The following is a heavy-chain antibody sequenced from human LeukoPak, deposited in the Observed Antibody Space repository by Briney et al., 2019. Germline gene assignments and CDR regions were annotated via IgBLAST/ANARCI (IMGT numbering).Heavy chain of an antibody. V-gene: IGHV3-21*01. J-gene: IGHJ4*02. CDR2: ISSTSTYI. D-gene: IGHD2-15*01. CDR1: EFTFSSYT. CDR3: ARGGGNFDY. Sequence: GGSLRLSCAASEFTFSSYTINWVRQAPGKGLEWVSSISSTSTYISYADSVKGRFTISRDNAKNSLYLQMNSLRAEDTAVYYCARGGGNFDYWGQGTLVTVSS.